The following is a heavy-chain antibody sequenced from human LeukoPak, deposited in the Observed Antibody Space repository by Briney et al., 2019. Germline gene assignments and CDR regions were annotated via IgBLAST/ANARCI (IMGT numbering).Heavy chain of an antibody. Sequence: GASVKVSCKASGYTFTGYYMHWVRQAPGQGLEWMGWINPNSGGTNYAQKFQGRVTMTRDTSISTAYMELSRLRSDDTAVYYCARGPNVDTAMVTGYYYYYMDVWGKGTTVTVSS. V-gene: IGHV1-2*02. CDR2: INPNSGGT. CDR3: ARGPNVDTAMVTGYYYYYMDV. D-gene: IGHD5-18*01. J-gene: IGHJ6*03. CDR1: GYTFTGYY.